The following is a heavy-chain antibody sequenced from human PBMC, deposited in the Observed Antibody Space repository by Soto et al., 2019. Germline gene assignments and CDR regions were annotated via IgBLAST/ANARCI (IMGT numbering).Heavy chain of an antibody. CDR3: ARVEINYYYDSSGYLN. J-gene: IGHJ4*02. CDR1: GFTFSSYW. D-gene: IGHD3-22*01. V-gene: IGHV3-74*01. CDR2: INSDGSST. Sequence: PGGSLRLSCAASGFTFSSYWMHWVRQAPGKGLVWVSRINSDGSSTSYADSVKGRFTISRDNAKNTLYLQMNSLRAEDTAVYYCARVEINYYYDSSGYLNWGQGTLVTAPQ.